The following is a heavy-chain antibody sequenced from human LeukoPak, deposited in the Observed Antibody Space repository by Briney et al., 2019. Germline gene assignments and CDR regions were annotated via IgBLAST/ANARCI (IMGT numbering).Heavy chain of an antibody. Sequence: GASVKVSCKASGYTFTSYDIHWVRQATGQGLEWMGWMNPNSGNTGYAQKFQGRVTMTRNTSISTAYMELSSLRSEDTAVYYCARDESVGYCSSTSCYSNYYYYGMDVWGQGTTVTVSS. D-gene: IGHD2-2*01. J-gene: IGHJ6*02. V-gene: IGHV1-8*01. CDR3: ARDESVGYCSSTSCYSNYYYYGMDV. CDR2: MNPNSGNT. CDR1: GYTFTSYD.